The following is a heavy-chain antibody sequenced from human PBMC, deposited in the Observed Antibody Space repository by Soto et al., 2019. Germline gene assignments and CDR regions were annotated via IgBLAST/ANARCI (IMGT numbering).Heavy chain of an antibody. CDR1: GYTFTGYY. D-gene: IGHD1-26*01. J-gene: IGHJ6*02. CDR3: ARSGSYYFAFPWYYYGMDV. V-gene: IGHV1-2*02. CDR2: INPNSGGT. Sequence: ASVKVSCKASGYTFTGYYMHWVRQAPGQGLGWMGWINPNSGGTNYAQKFQGRVTMTRDTSISTAYMELSRLRSDDTAVYYCARSGSYYFAFPWYYYGMDVWGQGTTVTVSS.